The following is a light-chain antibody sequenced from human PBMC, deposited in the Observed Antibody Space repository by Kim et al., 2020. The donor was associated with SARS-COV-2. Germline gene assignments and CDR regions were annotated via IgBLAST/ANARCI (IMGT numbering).Light chain of an antibody. CDR1: SSDIENYNF. V-gene: IGLV2-23*02. Sequence: GHSITISCTGTSSDIENYNFVSWYQQFPGKAPKFIIYEVTKRPSGVSDRFSGSKSGNTASLTIFGLQVEDEADYYCCSYSGSRTLVFGGGTQVTVL. CDR3: CSYSGSRTLV. J-gene: IGLJ3*02. CDR2: EVT.